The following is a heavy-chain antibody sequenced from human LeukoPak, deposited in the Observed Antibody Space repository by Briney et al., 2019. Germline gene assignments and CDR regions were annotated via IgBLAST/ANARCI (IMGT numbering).Heavy chain of an antibody. CDR3: TAGGDGTYSSDH. D-gene: IGHD3-10*01. J-gene: IGHJ4*02. Sequence: PGGSLRLSCTASGFTFSDAWMSWVRQAPGKGLEWVARSKGKTGGGTTDTAAPGQGRLTLSRDDSKQTLFLQMNSLEVDDTAIYYCTAGGDGTYSSDHWGQGTLVTVSS. CDR1: GFTFSDAW. V-gene: IGHV3-15*01. CDR2: SKGKTGGGTT.